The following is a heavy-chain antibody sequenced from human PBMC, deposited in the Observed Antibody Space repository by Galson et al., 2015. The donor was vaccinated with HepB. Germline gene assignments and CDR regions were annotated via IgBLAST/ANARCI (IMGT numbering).Heavy chain of an antibody. J-gene: IGHJ4*02. CDR3: AKDRRVVMTPFDS. CDR1: GFTFINYG. CDR2: IRGSGVTA. Sequence: SLRLSCAASGFTFINYGMSWVRQAPGKGLEWVSGIRGSGVTAYYADSVKGRFTVSRDNAKNTLYLQMNSLRAEDTALYYCAKDRRVVMTPFDSWGQGTLVTVSS. V-gene: IGHV3-23*01. D-gene: IGHD3-22*01.